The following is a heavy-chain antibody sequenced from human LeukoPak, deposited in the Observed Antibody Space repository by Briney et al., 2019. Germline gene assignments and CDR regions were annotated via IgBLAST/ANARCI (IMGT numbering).Heavy chain of an antibody. J-gene: IGHJ3*02. D-gene: IGHD3-22*01. CDR2: INHSGST. CDR1: GGSFSAYY. CDR3: ARTPNYYDSSGRKFAYDI. V-gene: IGHV4-34*01. Sequence: PSETLSLTCAAYGGSFSAYYWTWIRQSPGKGLEWIGEINHSGSTNSNPSLKSRVTISVDPSKNQFSLNLTSVTAADTAVYFCARTPNYYDSSGRKFAYDIWGQGTKVIVSS.